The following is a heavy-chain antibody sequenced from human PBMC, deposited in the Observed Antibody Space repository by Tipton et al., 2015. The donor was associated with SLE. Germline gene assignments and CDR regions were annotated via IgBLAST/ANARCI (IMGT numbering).Heavy chain of an antibody. CDR1: GGSISSGSYY. Sequence: TLSLTCTVSGGSISSGSYYWSWVRQPAGKGLEWIGHIYTRGSTNYNPSLKSRVTISVDTSKNQFSLKLSSVTAADTAVYYCARSKDRVFDYWGQGTLVTVSS. V-gene: IGHV4-61*09. D-gene: IGHD5-12*01. CDR2: IYTRGST. J-gene: IGHJ4*02. CDR3: ARSKDRVFDY.